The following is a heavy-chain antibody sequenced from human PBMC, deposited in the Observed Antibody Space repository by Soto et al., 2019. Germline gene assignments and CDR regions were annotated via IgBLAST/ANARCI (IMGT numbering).Heavy chain of an antibody. CDR2: ISGGGETT. CDR3: AFNSGSGSYYFDY. Sequence: EVQLLESGGGLVQPGGSLRLSCAASGFTFSSYAMWWVRQAPGKGLECVSAISGGGETTYYADSVKGRFTISRDNSKNKLYLQMNSLRDEDTAVYYCAFNSGSGSYYFDYWGQGTLVTVSS. D-gene: IGHD3-10*01. V-gene: IGHV3-23*01. J-gene: IGHJ4*02. CDR1: GFTFSSYA.